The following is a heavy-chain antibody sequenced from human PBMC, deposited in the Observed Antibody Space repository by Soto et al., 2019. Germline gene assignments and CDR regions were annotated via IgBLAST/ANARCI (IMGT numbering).Heavy chain of an antibody. CDR1: GFTFSNAW. Sequence: GGSLRLSCAASGFTFSNAWMNWVRQAPGKGLEWVANIKKDGSEKYYVDSVKGRFTISRDNAKNSLYLQMNSLRAEDTAVYYCAREVRVRGFAFDIWGQGTMVTVSS. V-gene: IGHV3-7*01. D-gene: IGHD3-3*01. CDR2: IKKDGSEK. J-gene: IGHJ3*02. CDR3: AREVRVRGFAFDI.